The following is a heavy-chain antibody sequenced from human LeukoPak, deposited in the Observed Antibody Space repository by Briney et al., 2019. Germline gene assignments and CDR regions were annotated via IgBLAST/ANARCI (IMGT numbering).Heavy chain of an antibody. V-gene: IGHV1-2*06. CDR3: ARDRNLYRGSYGS. CDR1: GYTFSADR. D-gene: IGHD1-26*01. J-gene: IGHJ5*02. CDR2: IDADSGGT. Sequence: ASVKVSCKASGYTFSADRMHWVRQAPGQGLEWMGRIDADSGGTDYALKFQGRVTMTRDMYISTAYMELSGLTSADTAVYYCARDRNLYRGSYGSWGQGTLVTVSS.